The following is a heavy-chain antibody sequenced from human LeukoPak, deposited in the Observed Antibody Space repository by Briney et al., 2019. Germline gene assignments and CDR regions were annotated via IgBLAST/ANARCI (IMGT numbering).Heavy chain of an antibody. CDR2: IIPIFGTA. D-gene: IGHD2-2*01. V-gene: IGHV1-69*06. Sequence: GSSVKVSCKASGGTFSSYAISWVRQAPGQGLEWMGGIIPIFGTANYAQKFQGRVTITADKSTSTAYMELSSLRSEDTAVYYCEREGYCSSTSCPRRSRYFDYWGQGTLVTVSS. J-gene: IGHJ4*02. CDR1: GGTFSSYA. CDR3: EREGYCSSTSCPRRSRYFDY.